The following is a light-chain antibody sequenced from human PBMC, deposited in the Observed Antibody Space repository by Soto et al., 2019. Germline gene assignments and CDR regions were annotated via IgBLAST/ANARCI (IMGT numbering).Light chain of an antibody. J-gene: IGKJ1*01. CDR1: QSVSSSY. Sequence: IVLTQSPGTLSFSPGERATLSVIASQSVSSSYLAWYQLKPGQAPRLLIYGASSRAIGIPDRFSGSGSGTDFTLTISRLDPEDFAVYFCQQYGSSPRTFGQGTKVDI. CDR2: GAS. CDR3: QQYGSSPRT. V-gene: IGKV3-20*01.